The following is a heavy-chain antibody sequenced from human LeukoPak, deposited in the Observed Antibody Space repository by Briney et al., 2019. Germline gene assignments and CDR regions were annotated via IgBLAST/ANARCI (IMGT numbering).Heavy chain of an antibody. CDR3: ARHQDYYDSSGYTH. V-gene: IGHV3-23*01. CDR2: ISGSGGST. D-gene: IGHD3-22*01. Sequence: AGGSLRLSCAASGFTFSSYAMSWVRQAPGKGLEWVSAISGSGGSTYYADSVKGRFTISRDNSKNTLYLQMNSLRAEDTAVYYCARHQDYYDSSGYTHWGQGTLVTVSS. CDR1: GFTFSSYA. J-gene: IGHJ4*02.